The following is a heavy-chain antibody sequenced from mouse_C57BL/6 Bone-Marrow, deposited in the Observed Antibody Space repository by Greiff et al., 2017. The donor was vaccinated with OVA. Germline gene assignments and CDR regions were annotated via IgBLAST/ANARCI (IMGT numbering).Heavy chain of an antibody. CDR1: GFSLSTSGMG. J-gene: IGHJ2*01. CDR3: ARTNKAGDDYDVVDY. D-gene: IGHD2-4*01. Sequence: QVTLKESGPGILQSSQTLSLTCSFSGFSLSTSGMGVSWIRQPSGKGLEWLAHIYWDDDKRYNPSLKSRLTISKDTSRNQVFLKITSVDTADTATYYCARTNKAGDDYDVVDYWGQGTTLTVSS. CDR2: IYWDDDK. V-gene: IGHV8-12*01.